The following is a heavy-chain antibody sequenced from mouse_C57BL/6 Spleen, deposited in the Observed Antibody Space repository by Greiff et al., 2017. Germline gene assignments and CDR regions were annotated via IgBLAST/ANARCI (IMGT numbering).Heavy chain of an antibody. CDR2: INPNNGGT. D-gene: IGHD2-4*01. V-gene: IGHV1-26*01. CDR1: GYTFTDYY. J-gene: IGHJ2*01. CDR3: ARRYDYPLGY. Sequence: EVKLQQSGPELVKPGASVKISCKASGYTFTDYYMNWVKQSHGKSLEWIGDINPNNGGTSYNQKFKGKATLTVDKSSSTAYMELRSLTSEDSAVYYCARRYDYPLGYWGQGTTLTVSS.